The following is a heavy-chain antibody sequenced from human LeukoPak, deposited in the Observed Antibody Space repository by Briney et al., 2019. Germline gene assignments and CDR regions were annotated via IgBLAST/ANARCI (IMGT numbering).Heavy chain of an antibody. J-gene: IGHJ4*02. CDR1: GFTFSDYY. CDR3: ARDYSNSYYFDY. V-gene: IGHV3-11*04. D-gene: IGHD4-11*01. CDR2: ISSSGSTI. Sequence: GGSLRLSCAASGFTFSDYYMSWIRQAPGKGLEWVSYISSSGSTIYYADSVKGRFTIPRDNAKNSLYLQMNSLRAEDTAVYYCARDYSNSYYFDYWGQGTLVTVSS.